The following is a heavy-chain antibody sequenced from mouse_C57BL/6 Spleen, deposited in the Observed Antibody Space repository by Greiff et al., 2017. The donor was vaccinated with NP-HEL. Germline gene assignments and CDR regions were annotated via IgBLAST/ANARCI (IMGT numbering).Heavy chain of an antibody. J-gene: IGHJ3*01. CDR2: ISSGGDYI. D-gene: IGHD1-1*01. CDR3: TRDGSKTWFAY. CDR1: GFTFSSYA. Sequence: EVMLVESGEGLVKPGGSLKLSCAASGFTFSSYAMSWVRQTPEKRLEWVAYISSGGDYIYYADTVKGRFTISRDNARNTLYRQMSSLKSEDTAMYYCTRDGSKTWFAYWGQGTLVTVSA. V-gene: IGHV5-9-1*02.